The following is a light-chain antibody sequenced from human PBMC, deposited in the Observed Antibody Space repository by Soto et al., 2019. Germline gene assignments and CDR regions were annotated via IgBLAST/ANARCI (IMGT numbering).Light chain of an antibody. CDR1: QSVYKNF. CDR2: GAS. J-gene: IGKJ4*01. CDR3: QQYGSSPPT. V-gene: IGKV3-20*01. Sequence: IVLKQPPGTLSLSPGERATLSCRASQSVYKNFLAWYQQKPGQAPRLLINGASNRATGIPDRFSGSGSGKDFSLTIDRLEPEDFAVYFCQQYGSSPPTCGGGTKVAI.